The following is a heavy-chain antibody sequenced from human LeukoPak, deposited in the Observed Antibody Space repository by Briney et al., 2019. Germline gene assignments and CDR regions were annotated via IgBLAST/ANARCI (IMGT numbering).Heavy chain of an antibody. CDR3: TTADSSGYYFYVYYYVDL. J-gene: IGHJ6*03. D-gene: IGHD3-22*01. CDR1: GFTFSNAW. V-gene: IGHV3-15*01. CDR2: IKSKTDGGTT. Sequence: GGSLRLSCAASGFTFSNAWMSWVRQAPGKGLEWVGRIKSKTDGGTTDYAAPVKGRFTISRDDSKNTLYLQMNSLKTEDTAVYYCTTADSSGYYFYVYYYVDLWGKGTTVTVSS.